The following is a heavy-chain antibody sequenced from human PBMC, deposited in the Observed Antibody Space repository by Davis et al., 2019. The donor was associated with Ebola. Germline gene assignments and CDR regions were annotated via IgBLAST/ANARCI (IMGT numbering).Heavy chain of an antibody. Sequence: SETLSLTCAVYGGSFSGYYWSWIRQPPGKGLEWIGEINHSGVSKYSPSLKSRVTISVDTSKNQFSLKLTSVTAADRAVYYCARGGTNGDPAVYWDQGTLVTVSS. D-gene: IGHD4-17*01. CDR1: GGSFSGYY. J-gene: IGHJ4*02. CDR2: INHSGVS. CDR3: ARGGTNGDPAVY. V-gene: IGHV4-34*01.